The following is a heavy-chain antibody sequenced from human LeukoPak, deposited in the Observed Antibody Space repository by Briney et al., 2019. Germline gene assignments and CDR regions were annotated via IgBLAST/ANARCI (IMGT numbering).Heavy chain of an antibody. D-gene: IGHD2-21*02. CDR1: GFTFSSYG. V-gene: IGHV3-33*01. CDR2: IWYDGSNK. CDR3: ARYCGGDCYSNYYYYGMDV. J-gene: IGHJ6*02. Sequence: PGGSLRLSCAASGFTFSSYGMHWVRQAPGKGLEWVAVIWYDGSNKYYADSVKGRFTISRDNSKNTLYLQMNSLRAEDTAVYYCARYCGGDCYSNYYYYGMDVWGQGTTVTVSS.